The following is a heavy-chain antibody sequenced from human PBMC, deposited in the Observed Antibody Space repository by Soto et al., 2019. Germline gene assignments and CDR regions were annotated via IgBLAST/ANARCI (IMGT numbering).Heavy chain of an antibody. D-gene: IGHD3-16*01. CDR3: VHKGGGDRILDY. CDR1: GFSLSTSGVG. V-gene: IGHV2-5*02. CDR2: IYWDDYK. J-gene: IGHJ4*02. Sequence: QITLKESGPALVKPTQTLTLTCTFSGFSLSTSGVGVGWIRQPPGEALEWLALIYWDDYKHFSPSLESRLTIPKNTTKNQVVLTMTNMAPVDTATYYCVHKGGGDRILDYWGQGTLVTVSS.